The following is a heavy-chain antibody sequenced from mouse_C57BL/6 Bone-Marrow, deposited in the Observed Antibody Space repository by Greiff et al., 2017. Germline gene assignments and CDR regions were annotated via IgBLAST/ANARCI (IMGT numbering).Heavy chain of an antibody. CDR3: ASSLRRWFAY. V-gene: IGHV1-42*01. J-gene: IGHJ3*01. D-gene: IGHD2-12*01. CDR1: GYSFTGYY. Sequence: DVQLVESGPELVKPGASVKISCKASGYSFTGYYMNWVKQSPEKSLEWIGGFNPSTGGTTYNQKFTAKATLTVDKSSSTAYMQLKSLTSEDSAVYYCASSLRRWFAYWGQGTLVTVSA. CDR2: FNPSTGGT.